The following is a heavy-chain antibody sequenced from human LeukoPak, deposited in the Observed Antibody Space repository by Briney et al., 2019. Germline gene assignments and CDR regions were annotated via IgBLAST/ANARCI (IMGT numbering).Heavy chain of an antibody. Sequence: GGSLRLSCAASGFTFSSYAMSWVRQAPGKGLEWVSLISGSGGSTYYADSVKGRCTISRDNSKNTLSLQMNSLRAEDTAVYYCAKDLDHYDSSGYLHWGQGTLVTVSS. CDR3: AKDLDHYDSSGYLH. CDR2: ISGSGGST. D-gene: IGHD3-22*01. J-gene: IGHJ4*02. CDR1: GFTFSSYA. V-gene: IGHV3-23*01.